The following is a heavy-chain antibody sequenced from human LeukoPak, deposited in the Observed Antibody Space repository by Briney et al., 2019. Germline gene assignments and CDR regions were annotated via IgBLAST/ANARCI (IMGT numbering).Heavy chain of an antibody. CDR3: ARSLYSSGWYFDY. J-gene: IGHJ4*02. V-gene: IGHV4-59*08. CDR1: GCSISSYY. D-gene: IGHD6-19*01. Sequence: SETLSLTCTVSGCSISSYYWSWIRQPPGKGLEWIGYIYYSGSTNYNPSLKSRVTISVDTSKNQFSLKLSSVTAADTAVYYCARSLYSSGWYFDYWGQGTLVTVSS. CDR2: IYYSGST.